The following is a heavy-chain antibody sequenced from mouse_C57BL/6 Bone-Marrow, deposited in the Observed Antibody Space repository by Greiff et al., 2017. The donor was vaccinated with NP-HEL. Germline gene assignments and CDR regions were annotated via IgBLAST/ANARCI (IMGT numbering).Heavy chain of an antibody. J-gene: IGHJ2*01. Sequence: DVMLVESGGGLVQPGGSLSLSCAASGFTFTDYYMSWVRQPPGKALEWLGFIRNKANGYTTEYSASVKGRFTISRDNSQSILYLQMNALRAEDSATYYCARYHSYFDYWGQGTTLTVSS. V-gene: IGHV7-3*01. CDR3: ARYHSYFDY. CDR2: IRNKANGYTT. CDR1: GFTFTDYY.